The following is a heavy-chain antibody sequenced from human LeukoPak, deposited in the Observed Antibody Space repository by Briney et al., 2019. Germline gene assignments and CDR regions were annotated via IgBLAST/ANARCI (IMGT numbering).Heavy chain of an antibody. CDR2: LYYSGST. CDR3: ARGNWELKIFDY. CDR1: GGSVSSSSYY. J-gene: IGHJ4*02. Sequence: SETLSLTCTLSGGSVSSSSYYWGWIRQSPGKGLEWIGSLYYSGSTYYNPSLKSRVTISVDTSKNQFSLKLSSVTAADTAVYYCARGNWELKIFDYWGQGTLVTVSS. D-gene: IGHD1-26*01. V-gene: IGHV4-39*07.